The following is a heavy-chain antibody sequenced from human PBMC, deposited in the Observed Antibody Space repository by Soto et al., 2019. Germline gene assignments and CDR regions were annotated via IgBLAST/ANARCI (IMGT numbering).Heavy chain of an antibody. Sequence: SETLSLTCTVSGASISRYYWSWIRQSPGKGLEWIGYLYNTGSTIYNPSLKSRVTISVDTSKNQFSLQMNSLKTEDTAVYYCNTNYYDSSGYDNWFDPWGQGTLVTVSS. V-gene: IGHV4-59*12. CDR2: LYNTGST. CDR1: GASISRYY. D-gene: IGHD3-22*01. CDR3: NTNYYDSSGYDNWFDP. J-gene: IGHJ5*02.